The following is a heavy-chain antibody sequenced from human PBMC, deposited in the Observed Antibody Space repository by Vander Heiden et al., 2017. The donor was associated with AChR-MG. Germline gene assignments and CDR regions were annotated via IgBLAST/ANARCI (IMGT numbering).Heavy chain of an antibody. J-gene: IGHJ6*02. Sequence: QVRLVESGGGVVQPGRSLRPSGAASGFTFSSYGMDWVRQAPVKGLDWVAVHSDDGSNKFYADSVKGPLSISRDNSKNTLYLQMNSLRAEDTAVYYCASNYYYYGMDVWGQGTTVTVSS. CDR3: ASNYYYYGMDV. V-gene: IGHV3-30*03. CDR1: GFTFSSYG. CDR2: HSDDGSNK.